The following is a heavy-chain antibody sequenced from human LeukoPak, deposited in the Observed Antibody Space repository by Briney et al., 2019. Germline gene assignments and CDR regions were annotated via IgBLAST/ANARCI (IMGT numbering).Heavy chain of an antibody. CDR1: GFTFSSYA. CDR3: ASQDGSGSSFDY. D-gene: IGHD3-10*01. V-gene: IGHV3-23*01. CDR2: ISGSGGST. Sequence: GGSLRLSCAASGFTFSSYAMSWVRQAPGKGLEWVSAISGSGGSTYYADSVKGRFTISRDNAKNSLYLQMNSLRAEDTAVYYCASQDGSGSSFDYWGQGTLVTVSS. J-gene: IGHJ4*02.